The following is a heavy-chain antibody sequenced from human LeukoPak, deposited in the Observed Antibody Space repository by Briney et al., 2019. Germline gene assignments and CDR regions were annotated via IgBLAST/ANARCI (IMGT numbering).Heavy chain of an antibody. CDR2: VDPGDSEA. CDR1: GYTFTHSW. V-gene: IGHV5-51*01. CDR3: ARLGGSGSFLNPFGQ. D-gene: IGHD3-10*01. J-gene: IGHJ4*02. Sequence: GESLKISCETSGYTFTHSWIAWVRQMPGKGPEYMGIVDPGDSEARYSPSFQGQVTFSVDKSINTAYLRWGSLKASDTGMYYCARLGGSGSFLNPFGQWGQGTLVIVSS.